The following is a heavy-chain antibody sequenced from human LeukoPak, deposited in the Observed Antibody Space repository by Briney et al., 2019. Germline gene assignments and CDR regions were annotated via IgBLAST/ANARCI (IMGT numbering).Heavy chain of an antibody. V-gene: IGHV1-2*02. CDR2: INPNSGGT. Sequence: ASVKVSCKASGYTFTGYFLHWVRQAPGQGLEWMGWINPNSGGTNYAQKFQGRVTMTRDTSISAAYMDLSSLRFDDTAVYYCARVSSASGAFDICGQGTMVTVSS. CDR3: ARVSSASGAFDI. D-gene: IGHD6-25*01. CDR1: GYTFTGYF. J-gene: IGHJ3*02.